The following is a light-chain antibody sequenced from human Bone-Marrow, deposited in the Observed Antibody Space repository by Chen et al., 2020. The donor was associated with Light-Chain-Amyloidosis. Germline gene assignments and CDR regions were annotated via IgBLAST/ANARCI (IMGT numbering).Light chain of an antibody. CDR1: NIGSTS. Sequence: SYVLTQPSSVSVAPGQTATIACGGNNIGSTSVHWYQQTPGPAPPLVVYDASDRPSGIPERGCGANAGNTATRGIGGGEAGDGADYCGRVWDGSRGRPVCGGGTKMPVL. CDR3: RVWDGSRGRPV. J-gene: IGLJ3*02. V-gene: IGLV3-21*02. CDR2: DAS.